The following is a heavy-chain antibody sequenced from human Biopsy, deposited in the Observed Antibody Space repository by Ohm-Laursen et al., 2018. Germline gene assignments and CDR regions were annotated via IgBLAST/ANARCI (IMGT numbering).Heavy chain of an antibody. V-gene: IGHV2-70*11. Sequence: TQTLTLTCTFSGFSLTARSESVSWIRQAPGKALEWLARIDYDDYKAYSVSLKTRLSISKDTSNYQVGLTMTNMDPMDSGTYYCAWTPILVVSAGLVYRHRRHLQGMDVWGQGTAVTVS. J-gene: IGHJ6*02. CDR3: AWTPILVVSAGLVYRHRRHLQGMDV. CDR1: GFSLTARSES. D-gene: IGHD3-3*01. CDR2: IDYDDYK.